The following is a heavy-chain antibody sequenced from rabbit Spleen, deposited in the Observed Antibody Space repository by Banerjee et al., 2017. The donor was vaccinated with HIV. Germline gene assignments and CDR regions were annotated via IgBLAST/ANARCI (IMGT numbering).Heavy chain of an antibody. V-gene: IGHV1S40*01. CDR2: IDPGSGTT. Sequence: QSLEESGGGLVQPEGSLTLTYTASGFSFSSSYDMCWVRQAPGKGPEWIGCIDPGSGTTYYASWAKGRFTISKTSSTTVTLQMTSLTAADTATYFCARDDRDNDRMFDRLNLWGPGTLVTVS. D-gene: IGHD2-1*01. CDR3: ARDDRDNDRMFDRLNL. CDR1: GFSFSSSYD. J-gene: IGHJ4*01.